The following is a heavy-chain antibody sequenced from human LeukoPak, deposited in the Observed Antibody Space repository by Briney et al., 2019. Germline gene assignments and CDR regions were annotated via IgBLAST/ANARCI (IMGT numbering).Heavy chain of an antibody. D-gene: IGHD3-10*01. J-gene: IGHJ4*02. Sequence: ASVKVSCKASGYTFTSYAMNWVRQAPGQGLEWMGWINTNTGNPTYAQGFTGRFVFSLDTSVSTAYLQISSLKAEDTAVYYCARDLLVVVRGVIDVDYWGQGTLVTVSS. CDR3: ARDLLVVVRGVIDVDY. V-gene: IGHV7-4-1*02. CDR2: INTNTGNP. CDR1: GYTFTSYA.